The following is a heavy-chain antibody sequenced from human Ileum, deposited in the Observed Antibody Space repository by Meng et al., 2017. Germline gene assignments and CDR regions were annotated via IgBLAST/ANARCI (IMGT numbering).Heavy chain of an antibody. V-gene: IGHV4-61*08. CDR2: AST. CDR1: GGSVSSSGYQ. J-gene: IGHJ4*02. Sequence: QARVREAGPGLVWPSETLSLICAVSGGSVSSSGYQWGWIRQPPGKGLEWIGYASTNYNPSLKSRVTISVDTSKNQFSLKLTSVTAADTAVYYCARDHWGSLDYWGQGVLVTVSS. CDR3: ARDHWGSLDY. D-gene: IGHD7-27*01.